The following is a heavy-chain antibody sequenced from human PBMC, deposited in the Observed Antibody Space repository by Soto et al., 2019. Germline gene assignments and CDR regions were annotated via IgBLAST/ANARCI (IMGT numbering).Heavy chain of an antibody. CDR2: ISPYTGNT. CDR1: GYNFVNYG. J-gene: IGHJ6*02. D-gene: IGHD3-16*01. CDR3: VMVDNYVTPTPQDV. Sequence: QVQLVQSGDEVKKPGASVKVSCKASGYNFVNYGIVWVRQAPGQGLEWMGWISPYTGNTHSASKVQGRLTMTTDTSTSTAYMDLGSLTSDDTAVYYCVMVDNYVTPTPQDVWGQGTTVTVSS. V-gene: IGHV1-18*01.